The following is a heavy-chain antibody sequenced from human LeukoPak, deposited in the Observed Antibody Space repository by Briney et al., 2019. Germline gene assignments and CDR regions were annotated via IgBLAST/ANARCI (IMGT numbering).Heavy chain of an antibody. V-gene: IGHV4-39*01. CDR2: IYYTGGT. CDR1: GVSISSTNYY. J-gene: IGHJ1*01. D-gene: IGHD6-25*01. Sequence: SETLSLTCSVSGVSISSTNYYWGWIRQPPGKGLEWIGSIYYTGGTYYNPSLKSRVTISVDTSKNQFSLRLSSVTAADTAVYYCTSGAFGSGWPEYFQHWGQGTLVTVSS. CDR3: TSGAFGSGWPEYFQH.